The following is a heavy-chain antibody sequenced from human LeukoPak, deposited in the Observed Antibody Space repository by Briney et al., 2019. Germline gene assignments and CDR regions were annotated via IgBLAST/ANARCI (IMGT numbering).Heavy chain of an antibody. J-gene: IGHJ4*02. CDR1: GFTFSTFT. V-gene: IGHV3-21*04. D-gene: IGHD3-10*01. CDR3: AKDDAWLRFGE. Sequence: GGSLRLSCAASGFTFSTFTMTWVRQAPGKGPEWVSSISTDNSYIYYTDSVKGRFTISRDNAKNTLYLEVISLTAEDTAVYYCAKDDAWLRFGEWSQGTLVTVSS. CDR2: ISTDNSYI.